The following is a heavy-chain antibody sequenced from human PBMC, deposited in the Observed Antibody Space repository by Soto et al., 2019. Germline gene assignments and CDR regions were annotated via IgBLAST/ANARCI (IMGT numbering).Heavy chain of an antibody. Sequence: QVQLVQSGAEVKKPGSSVKVSCKASGGTFSSYAISWVRQAPGQGLEWMGGIIPIFGTANYAQKFQGRVTITAYKSTSTAYMELSSLRAEDTAVYYCARLRDITMVRGGYYGMDVWGQGPTVTVSS. CDR3: ARLRDITMVRGGYYGMDV. CDR1: GGTFSSYA. V-gene: IGHV1-69*06. J-gene: IGHJ6*02. CDR2: IIPIFGTA. D-gene: IGHD3-10*01.